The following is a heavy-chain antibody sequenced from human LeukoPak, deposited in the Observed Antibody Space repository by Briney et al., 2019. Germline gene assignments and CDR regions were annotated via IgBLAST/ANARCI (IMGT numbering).Heavy chain of an antibody. Sequence: GASVKVSCKASGYSFTNYGIIWVRQTPGQGLQWMGWISAHNGNTNYAQKLQGRVTLTTGTSTSTVYMELRSLTSDDTAVYYRARAETTLLLNYWGQGTLVTVSS. CDR1: GYSFTNYG. CDR3: ARAETTLLLNY. CDR2: ISAHNGNT. J-gene: IGHJ4*02. V-gene: IGHV1-18*01. D-gene: IGHD4-11*01.